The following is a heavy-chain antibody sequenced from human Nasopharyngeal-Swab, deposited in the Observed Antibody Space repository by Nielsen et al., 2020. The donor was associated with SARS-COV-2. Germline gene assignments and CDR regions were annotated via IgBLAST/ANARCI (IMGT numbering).Heavy chain of an antibody. Sequence: SVKVSCKASGGTFSSYGISWVRQAPGQGLEWMGGIIPIFGTANYAQKFQGRVTITADESTSTAYMELSSLRSEDTAVYYCARASDPLLGYCSGGSCYRYYMDVWGKGTKVTVSS. CDR1: GGTFSSYG. V-gene: IGHV1-69*13. J-gene: IGHJ6*03. CDR2: IIPIFGTA. CDR3: ARASDPLLGYCSGGSCYRYYMDV. D-gene: IGHD2-15*01.